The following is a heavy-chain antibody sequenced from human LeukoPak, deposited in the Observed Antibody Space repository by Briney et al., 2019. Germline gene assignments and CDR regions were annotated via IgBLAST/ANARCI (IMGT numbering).Heavy chain of an antibody. Sequence: GGSLRLSCAASGFTFSSFSMNWVRQAPGRGLEWVSSISTSSSYIYYADSVKGRFTISRDNAKNSLYLQMNSLRAEDTAVYYCAREPSKQHLDIWGQGTLVTVSS. CDR1: GFTFSSFS. D-gene: IGHD6-13*01. CDR3: AREPSKQHLDI. CDR2: ISTSSSYI. V-gene: IGHV3-21*01. J-gene: IGHJ4*02.